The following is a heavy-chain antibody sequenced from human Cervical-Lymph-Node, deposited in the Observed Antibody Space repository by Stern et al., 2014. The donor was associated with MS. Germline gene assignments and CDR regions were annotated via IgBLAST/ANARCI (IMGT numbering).Heavy chain of an antibody. Sequence: VQLQESGPGLVKPSETLSLTCTVSGGSISSSSYYWGWIRQPPGKGLEWIGSIYYSGSTYYNPSLKSRVTISVDTSKHQFSLQRSSVTAADTAVYYCARWAYSSGWYNWFDPWGQGTLVTVSS. CDR1: GGSISSSSYY. V-gene: IGHV4-39*01. D-gene: IGHD3-22*01. J-gene: IGHJ5*02. CDR2: IYYSGST. CDR3: ARWAYSSGWYNWFDP.